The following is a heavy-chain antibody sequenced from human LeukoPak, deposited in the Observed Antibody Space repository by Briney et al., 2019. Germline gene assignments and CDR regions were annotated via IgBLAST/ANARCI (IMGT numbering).Heavy chain of an antibody. Sequence: GESLKISCKGSGYSFTSYWIGWVRQMPGKGREWMGIIYPGDSDTRYSPSFQGQVTISADKSISTAYLQWSSLKASDTAMYYCARGGYSYVYGDAFDIWGQGTMVTVSS. CDR3: ARGGYSYVYGDAFDI. D-gene: IGHD5-18*01. J-gene: IGHJ3*02. CDR2: IYPGDSDT. V-gene: IGHV5-51*01. CDR1: GYSFTSYW.